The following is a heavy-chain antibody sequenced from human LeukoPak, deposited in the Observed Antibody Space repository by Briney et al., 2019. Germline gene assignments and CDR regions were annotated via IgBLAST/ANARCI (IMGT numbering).Heavy chain of an antibody. CDR2: IIPIFGTA. CDR3: ASNYDILTGYSHYYYYMDV. Sequence: ASVKVSCKASGGTFSSYAISWVRQAPGQGLEWMGGIIPIFGTANYAQKFQGRVTITADESTSTAYMELSSLRSEDTAVYYCASNYDILTGYSHYYYYMDVWGKGTTVTISS. CDR1: GGTFSSYA. V-gene: IGHV1-69*13. D-gene: IGHD3-9*01. J-gene: IGHJ6*03.